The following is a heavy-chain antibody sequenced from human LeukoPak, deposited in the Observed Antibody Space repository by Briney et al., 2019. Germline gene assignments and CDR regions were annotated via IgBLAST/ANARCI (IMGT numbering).Heavy chain of an antibody. CDR1: GDSSSNSIYY. V-gene: IGHV4-39*07. Sequence: SETLSLTCTVSGDSSSNSIYYWGWIRQPPGKGLEWIGSIDYSESTYYNPSLKSRATISIDTSKNQISLKLSSVTAADTAVYYCARDYTLYRSGWFLDYWGQGTVVIVSS. CDR2: IDYSEST. J-gene: IGHJ4*02. CDR3: ARDYTLYRSGWFLDY. D-gene: IGHD6-19*01.